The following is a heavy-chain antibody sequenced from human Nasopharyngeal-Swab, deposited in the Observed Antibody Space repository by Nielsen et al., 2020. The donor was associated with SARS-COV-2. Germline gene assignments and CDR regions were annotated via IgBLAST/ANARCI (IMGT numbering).Heavy chain of an antibody. V-gene: IGHV1-46*01. J-gene: IGHJ4*02. CDR1: GDIFTTHY. D-gene: IGHD3-16*02. CDR3: ARHSTPTESEYVWGTYRSLDY. CDR2: IDPSGGST. Sequence: AAVEVSCKPSGDIFTTHYIHWVRQAPGQGLEVRGIIDPSGGSTAFAQRLRGRITMTRDTSTTTVFLELSSLTSDDTAVYYYARHSTPTESEYVWGTYRSLDYWGQGTQVSVSS.